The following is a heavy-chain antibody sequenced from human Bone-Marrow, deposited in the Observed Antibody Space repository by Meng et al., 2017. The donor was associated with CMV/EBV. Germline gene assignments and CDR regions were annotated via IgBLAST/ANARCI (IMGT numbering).Heavy chain of an antibody. J-gene: IGHJ4*02. V-gene: IGHV4-30-4*08. CDR1: GGSVSSGSYY. CDR3: AGSDFWSGLPYK. CDR2: IYYSGST. D-gene: IGHD3-3*01. Sequence: SETLSLTCTVSGGSVSSGSYYWSWIRQPPGKGLEWIGYIYYSGSTYYNPSLKSRVTISVDTSKNQFSLKLSSVTAADTAVYYCAGSDFWSGLPYKWGQGTLVTVSS.